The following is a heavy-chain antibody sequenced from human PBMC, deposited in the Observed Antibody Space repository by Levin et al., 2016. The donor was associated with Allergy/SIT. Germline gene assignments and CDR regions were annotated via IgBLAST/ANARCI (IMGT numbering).Heavy chain of an antibody. CDR2: IIPIFGTA. D-gene: IGHD2-21*01. Sequence: SVKVSCKASGGTFSSYAISWVRQAPGQGLEWMGGIIPIFGTANYAQKFQGRVTITADESTSTAYMELSSLRSEDTAVYYCARGKRTLTPFIPYWAGWGQGTLVTVSS. CDR3: ARGKRTLTPFIPYWAG. CDR1: GGTFSSYA. V-gene: IGHV1-69*13. J-gene: IGHJ4*02.